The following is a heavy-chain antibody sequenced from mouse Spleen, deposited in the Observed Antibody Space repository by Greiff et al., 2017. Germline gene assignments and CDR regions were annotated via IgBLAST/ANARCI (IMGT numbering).Heavy chain of an antibody. CDR3: TYGNVFAY. CDR1: GYTFTSYG. Sequence: QVQLQQSGAELARPGASVKLSCKASGYTFTSYGISWVKQRTGQGLEWIGEIYPRSGNTYYNEKFKGKATLTADKSSSTAYMELRSLTSEDSAVYFCTYGNVFAYWGQGTLVTVSA. CDR2: IYPRSGNT. D-gene: IGHD2-10*02. J-gene: IGHJ3*01. V-gene: IGHV1-81*01.